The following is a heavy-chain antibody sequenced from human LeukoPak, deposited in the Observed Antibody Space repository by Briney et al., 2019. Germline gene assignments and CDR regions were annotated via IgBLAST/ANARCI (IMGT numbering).Heavy chain of an antibody. D-gene: IGHD5-12*01. J-gene: IGHJ5*02. V-gene: IGHV3-74*01. CDR1: GFTFSSYW. CDR3: AKDLYGYVSNWFDP. Sequence: PGGSLRLSCAASGFTFSSYWMYWVRQVPGRGLVWVSRINSNGRSTNYADSVKGRFTISRDNSKNTLYLQMNSLRAEDTAVYYCAKDLYGYVSNWFDPWGQGTLVTVSS. CDR2: INSNGRST.